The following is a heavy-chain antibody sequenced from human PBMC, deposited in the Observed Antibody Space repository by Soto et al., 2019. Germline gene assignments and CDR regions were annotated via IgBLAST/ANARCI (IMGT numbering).Heavy chain of an antibody. Sequence: QVQLVESGGGVVQPGRSLRLSCAASGFTFSSYGMHWVRQAPGKGLEWAAVISYDGSNKYYADPVKGRFTISRDNSKNKLYLQMNSLRAEDTAVYYCAKDGPISSGYDPQGYWGQGTLVTVSS. CDR2: ISYDGSNK. J-gene: IGHJ4*02. V-gene: IGHV3-30*18. CDR1: GFTFSSYG. D-gene: IGHD5-12*01. CDR3: AKDGPISSGYDPQGY.